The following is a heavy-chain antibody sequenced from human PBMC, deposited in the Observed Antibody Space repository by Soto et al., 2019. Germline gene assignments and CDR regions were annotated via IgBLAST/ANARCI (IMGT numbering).Heavy chain of an antibody. D-gene: IGHD3-10*01. J-gene: IGHJ6*02. Sequence: GGSLRLSCVASGFTFSSHSMNWVRQAPGKGLEWVSYISGGSKSIYYAASVKGRFTISRDNAKNSLYLEMNSLRDEDAAVYSCVRDSRRGYGMDVWGPGTTVTVSS. CDR1: GFTFSSHS. CDR2: ISGGSKSI. CDR3: VRDSRRGYGMDV. V-gene: IGHV3-48*02.